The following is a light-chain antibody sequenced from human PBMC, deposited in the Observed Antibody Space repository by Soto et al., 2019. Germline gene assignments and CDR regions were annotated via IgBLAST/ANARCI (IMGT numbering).Light chain of an antibody. CDR3: SSKTSSTTV. J-gene: IGLJ3*02. CDR1: SSDVGGYNY. V-gene: IGLV2-14*01. Sequence: QSVLTQPASVSGSPGQSITISCTGTSSDVGGYNYVSWYQQHPGKAPKLMIYEVSNRPSGVSNRFSGSKSGNTASLTISGPRAEDGANYNGSSKTSSTTVFGGGTTLPVL. CDR2: EVS.